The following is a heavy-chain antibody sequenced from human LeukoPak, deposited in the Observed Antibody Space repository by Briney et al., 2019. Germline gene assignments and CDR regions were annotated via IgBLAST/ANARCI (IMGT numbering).Heavy chain of an antibody. J-gene: IGHJ4*02. CDR1: GFTFSSYS. CDR2: ISYGSNYI. D-gene: IGHD3-3*01. V-gene: IGHV3-21*01. Sequence: PGGSLRLSCEVSGFTFSSYSMNWVRQAPGKGLEWVSSISYGSNYIYHSDSVKGRFTTSRDNAKDSLYLQMSSLRADDTAVYYCARDKEGYDFWSGPHEDLDYWGQGTLVTVSS. CDR3: ARDKEGYDFWSGPHEDLDY.